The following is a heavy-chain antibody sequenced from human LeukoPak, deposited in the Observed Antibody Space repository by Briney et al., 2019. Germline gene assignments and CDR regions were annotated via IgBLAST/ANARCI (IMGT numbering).Heavy chain of an antibody. CDR3: AKGGEILTGYYVRNTDHWFDP. Sequence: SETLSLTCTVSGGSISSYYWNWIRQPAGKGLEWLGRVSTSGTTTYNPALKRRVTMSVDTSKNQFSLKLSSVAAADTAVYYCAKGGEILTGYYVRNTDHWFDPWGQGTLVTVSS. V-gene: IGHV4-4*07. J-gene: IGHJ5*02. CDR1: GGSISSYY. CDR2: VSTSGTT. D-gene: IGHD3-9*01.